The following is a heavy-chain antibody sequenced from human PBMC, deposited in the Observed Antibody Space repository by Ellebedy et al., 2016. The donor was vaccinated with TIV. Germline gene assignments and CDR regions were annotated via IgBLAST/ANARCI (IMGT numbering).Heavy chain of an antibody. Sequence: MPSETLSLTCTVSGGSISSYYWTWIRQPPGKGLEWIGYIYHNGNPNYNPSLKSRVTISVDTSKNQFSLKLSSVTAADTAVYYCARQYNYGTSGYYVDYWGQGTLLTVSS. CDR3: ARQYNYGTSGYYVDY. D-gene: IGHD3-22*01. CDR1: GGSISSYY. CDR2: IYHNGNP. J-gene: IGHJ4*02. V-gene: IGHV4-59*08.